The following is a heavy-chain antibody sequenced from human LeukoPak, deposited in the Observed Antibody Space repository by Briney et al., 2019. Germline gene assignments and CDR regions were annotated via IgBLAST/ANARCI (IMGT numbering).Heavy chain of an antibody. J-gene: IGHJ4*02. CDR2: INGDGSST. V-gene: IGHV3-74*01. CDR3: ARSRVTDY. CDR1: GFTFSSHW. Sequence: SGGSLRLSCAASGFTFSSHWMHWVRQAPGKGLVWVSRINGDGSSTSYADSVKGRFTISRDNAKNSLYLQMNGLRDEDTAVYYCARSRVTDYWGQGTLVTVSS. D-gene: IGHD2-21*02.